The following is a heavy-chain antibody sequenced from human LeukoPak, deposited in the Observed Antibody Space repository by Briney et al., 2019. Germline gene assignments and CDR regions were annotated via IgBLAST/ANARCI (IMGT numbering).Heavy chain of an antibody. CDR2: MNPNRGNT. CDR3: ARGNYGGNSLMFDP. V-gene: IGHV1-8*01. Sequence: GASVKVSCKASGYTFTSYDINWVRQATGQGLEWMGWMNPNRGNTGYAQKFQGRDTMTRNTSISTAYMELSSLRSEDTAVYYCARGNYGGNSLMFDPWGQGTLVTVSS. D-gene: IGHD4-23*01. J-gene: IGHJ5*02. CDR1: GYTFTSYD.